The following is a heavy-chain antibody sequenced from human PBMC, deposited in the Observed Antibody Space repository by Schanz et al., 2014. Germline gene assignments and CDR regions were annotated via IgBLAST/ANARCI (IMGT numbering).Heavy chain of an antibody. Sequence: VQLEQSGAEAKKPGSSVKVSCKASGGTFSSFGINWVRQAPGQGLEWMGRIIPSLGLAKYEQKIQDKVTITADTSTTTAYMELSGLRSEDTAVYYCARDRLECGAECYSVEVFEIWGQGTLVIDSS. CDR1: GGTFSSFG. V-gene: IGHV1-69*04. CDR2: IIPSLGLA. J-gene: IGHJ4*02. D-gene: IGHD2-21*01. CDR3: ARDRLECGAECYSVEVFEI.